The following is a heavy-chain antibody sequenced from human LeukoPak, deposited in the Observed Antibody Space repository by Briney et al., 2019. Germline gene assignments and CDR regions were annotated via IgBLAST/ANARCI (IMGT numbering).Heavy chain of an antibody. CDR3: ARDLVGAYDAFDI. CDR1: GGSISSYS. CDR2: IYPRESP. V-gene: IGHV4-4*07. J-gene: IGHJ3*02. Sequence: SETLSLTCTVSGGSISSYSWSWMQQPAGKGLEWIGRIYPRESPNYNPSLKSRVIMSVDKSKNQFSLKLRSVTAADTAVYYCARDLVGAYDAFDIWGQGTMVTVSS. D-gene: IGHD1-26*01.